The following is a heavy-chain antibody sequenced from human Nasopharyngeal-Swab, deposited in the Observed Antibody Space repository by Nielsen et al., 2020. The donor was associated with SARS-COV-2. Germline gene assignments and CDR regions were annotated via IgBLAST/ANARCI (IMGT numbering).Heavy chain of an antibody. D-gene: IGHD2-15*01. V-gene: IGHV1-3*01. CDR1: GYTFTSYA. CDR3: ARARSGGSQWGFDP. Sequence: ASVPVSCKASGYTFTSYAMHWVRQAPGQRLEWMGWINAGNGNTKYSQKFQGRVTITRDTSASTAYMELSSLRSEDTAVYYCARARSGGSQWGFDPWGQGTLVTVSS. J-gene: IGHJ5*02. CDR2: INAGNGNT.